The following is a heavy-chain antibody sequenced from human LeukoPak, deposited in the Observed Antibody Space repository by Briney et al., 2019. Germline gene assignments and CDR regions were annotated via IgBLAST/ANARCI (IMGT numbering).Heavy chain of an antibody. Sequence: PSETLSLTCTVSGGSISSYYWSWIRQPPGKGLEWIGYIYYSGSTNYNPSLKSRVTISVDTSKNQFSLKLSSVTAADTAVYYCARSGARNYYGSGSYYFTWGPGTLGTGSS. D-gene: IGHD3-10*01. CDR1: GGSISSYY. V-gene: IGHV4-59*12. CDR3: ARSGARNYYGSGSYYFT. J-gene: IGHJ4*02. CDR2: IYYSGST.